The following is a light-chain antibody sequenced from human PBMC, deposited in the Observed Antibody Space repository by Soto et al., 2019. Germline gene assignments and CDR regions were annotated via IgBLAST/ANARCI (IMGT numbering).Light chain of an antibody. CDR1: SSDVGGSNY. V-gene: IGLV2-14*01. J-gene: IGLJ1*01. Sequence: QSALTQPASVSGSPGQSITISCTGTSSDVGGSNYVSWYQHHPGKAPKLMIYEVGNRPSGVSNRFSGSKSGNTASLTISGLQAKDEADYFCSSYTSNTTLYVFGTGTKLTVL. CDR2: EVG. CDR3: SSYTSNTTLYV.